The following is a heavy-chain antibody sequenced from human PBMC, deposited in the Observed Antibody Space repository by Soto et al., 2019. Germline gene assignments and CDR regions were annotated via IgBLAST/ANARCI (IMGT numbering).Heavy chain of an antibody. CDR2: IKGDGSEQ. CDR1: GFALSSFW. D-gene: IGHD2-15*01. V-gene: IGHV3-7*01. CDR3: TRNQDKADY. Sequence: EVQLVESGGDLVQPGGSLRLSCVASGFALSSFWMTWVRQAPGKGLEWVAKIKGDGSEQNYVDSVRGRFTISRDNAKNSVYLQMNGLRVDDTAVYYCTRNQDKADYWGQGTLVTVSS. J-gene: IGHJ4*02.